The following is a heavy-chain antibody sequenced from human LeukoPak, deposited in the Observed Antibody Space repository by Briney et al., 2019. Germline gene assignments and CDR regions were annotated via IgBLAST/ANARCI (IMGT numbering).Heavy chain of an antibody. J-gene: IGHJ6*02. CDR2: ISYDGSNK. CDR1: GFTFSSYA. CDR3: ARGLRPITMVRGVTIYYYDMDV. V-gene: IGHV3-30-3*01. D-gene: IGHD3-10*01. Sequence: PGGSLRLSCAASGFTFSSYAMHWVRQAPGKGLEWVAVISYDGSNKYYADSVKGRFTISRDNSKNTLYLQMNSLRAEDTAVYYCARGLRPITMVRGVTIYYYDMDVWGQGTTVTVSS.